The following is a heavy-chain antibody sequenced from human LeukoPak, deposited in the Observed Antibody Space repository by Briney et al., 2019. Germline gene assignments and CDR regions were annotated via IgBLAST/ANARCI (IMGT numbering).Heavy chain of an antibody. V-gene: IGHV3-7*01. J-gene: IGHJ6*02. Sequence: GGSLRLSCAASGFTFSGYWMSWVRQAPGKGREWGANIRQDGSEKYYVDSVKGRFTISRDNAKNSLYLQMNSLRAEDTAVYYCARALSVWSSVAYGMDVWGQGTTVTVSS. D-gene: IGHD2-15*01. CDR3: ARALSVWSSVAYGMDV. CDR1: GFTFSGYW. CDR2: IRQDGSEK.